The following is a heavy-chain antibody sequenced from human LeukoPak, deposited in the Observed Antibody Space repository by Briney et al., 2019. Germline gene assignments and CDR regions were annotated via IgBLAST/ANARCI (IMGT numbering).Heavy chain of an antibody. V-gene: IGHV4-34*01. D-gene: IGHD4-17*01. CDR3: TRMTTGHDY. CDR1: GFTFSDYY. Sequence: GSLRLSCAASGFTFSDYYWSWVRQTPGKGLEWLGEINHSGYTNDSPSLKSRVTLSIDTSNKQFSLNLRSVTVADAGIYYCTRMTTGHDYWGQGTLVTVSS. CDR2: INHSGYT. J-gene: IGHJ4*02.